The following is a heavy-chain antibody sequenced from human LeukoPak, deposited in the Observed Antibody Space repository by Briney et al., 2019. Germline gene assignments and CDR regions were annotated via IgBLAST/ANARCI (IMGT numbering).Heavy chain of an antibody. CDR1: GGSISSYY. CDR3: ASGDSSGYYLFDY. D-gene: IGHD3-22*01. J-gene: IGHJ4*02. Sequence: PSETLSLTCTVSGGSISSYYWSWLRQPPGKGLEWIGYIYYSGSTNYNPSLKSRVTISVDTSKNQFSLKLSSVTAADTVVYYCASGDSSGYYLFDYWGQGTLVTVSS. CDR2: IYYSGST. V-gene: IGHV4-59*08.